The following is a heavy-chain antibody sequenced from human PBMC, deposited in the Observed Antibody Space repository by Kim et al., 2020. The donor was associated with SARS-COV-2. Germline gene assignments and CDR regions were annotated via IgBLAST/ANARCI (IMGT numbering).Heavy chain of an antibody. D-gene: IGHD3-10*01. CDR1: GFTFSSYG. CDR3: AKDVPMVRGVSYGMDV. V-gene: IGHV3-30*18. CDR2: ISYDGSNK. Sequence: GGSLRLSCAASGFTFSSYGMHWVRQAPGKGLEWVAVISYDGSNKYYADSVKGRFTISRDNSKNTLYLQMNSLRAEDTAVYYCAKDVPMVRGVSYGMDVWGQGTTVTVSS. J-gene: IGHJ6*02.